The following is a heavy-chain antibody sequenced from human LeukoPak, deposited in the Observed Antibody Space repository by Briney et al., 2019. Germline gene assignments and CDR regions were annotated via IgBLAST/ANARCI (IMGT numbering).Heavy chain of an antibody. CDR2: IIPIFGTA. V-gene: IGHV1-69*13. D-gene: IGHD2-21*02. J-gene: IGHJ3*02. CDR1: GGTFSSYA. Sequence: SVKVSCKASGGTFSSYAISWVRQAPGQGLEWMGGIIPIFGTANYAQKFQGRVTITADESTSTAYMELSSLRAEDTAVYYCVGVVVTVPAAFDIWGQGTMVTVSS. CDR3: VGVVVTVPAAFDI.